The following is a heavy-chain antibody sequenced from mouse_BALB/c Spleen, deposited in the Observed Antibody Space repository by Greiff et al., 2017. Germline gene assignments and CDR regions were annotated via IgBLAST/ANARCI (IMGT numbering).Heavy chain of an antibody. CDR2: IWGGGST. J-gene: IGHJ4*01. Sequence: QVQLKQSGPGLVAPSQSLSITCTVSGFSLTDYGVSWIRQPPGKGLEWLGVIWGGGSTYYNSALKSRLSISKDNSKSQVFLKMNSLQTDDTAMYYCAYGNYEFDYAMDYWGQGTSVTVSS. V-gene: IGHV2-6-5*01. CDR3: AYGNYEFDYAMDY. D-gene: IGHD2-1*01. CDR1: GFSLTDYG.